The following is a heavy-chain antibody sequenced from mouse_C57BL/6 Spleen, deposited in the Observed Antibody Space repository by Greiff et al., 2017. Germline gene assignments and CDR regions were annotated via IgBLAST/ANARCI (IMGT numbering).Heavy chain of an antibody. J-gene: IGHJ1*03. Sequence: QVQLQQPGAELVMPGASVKLSCKASGYTFTSYWMHWVKQRPGQGLEWIGEIDPSDSYTNYNQKFKGKSTLTVDKSSSTAYMQLSSLTSEDSAVYYCARKGGGVLDSNHWYFDVWGKGTTVTVSS. D-gene: IGHD2-5*01. CDR2: IDPSDSYT. CDR1: GYTFTSYW. V-gene: IGHV1-69*01. CDR3: ARKGGGVLDSNHWYFDV.